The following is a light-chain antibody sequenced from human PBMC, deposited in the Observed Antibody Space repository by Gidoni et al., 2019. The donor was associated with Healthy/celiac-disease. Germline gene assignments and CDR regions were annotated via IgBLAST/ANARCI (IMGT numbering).Light chain of an antibody. V-gene: IGKV3-20*01. CDR1: QSVSSSY. CDR3: QQYGSSLTWT. Sequence: EIVLTQYPGTLSFSPGERATLSCRASQSVSSSYLAWYQQKPCQDPRLLIYGASSRATGIPDRFSGSGSGTDFTLTISRLEPEDFAVYYCQQYGSSLTWTVGQGTKVEIK. J-gene: IGKJ1*01. CDR2: GAS.